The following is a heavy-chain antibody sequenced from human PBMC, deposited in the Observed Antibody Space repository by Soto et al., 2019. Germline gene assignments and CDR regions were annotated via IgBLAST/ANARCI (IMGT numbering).Heavy chain of an antibody. J-gene: IGHJ4*02. D-gene: IGHD6-19*01. V-gene: IGHV4-39*01. CDR1: GGSISSSSYY. CDR3: ARHGGYSSGWEIDY. Sequence: SETLSLTCTVSGGSISSSSYYWGWIRQPPGKGLEWIGSIYYSGSTYYNPSLKSRVTISVDTSKNQFSLKLSSVTAADTAVYYCARHGGYSSGWEIDYWGQGTLVTVSS. CDR2: IYYSGST.